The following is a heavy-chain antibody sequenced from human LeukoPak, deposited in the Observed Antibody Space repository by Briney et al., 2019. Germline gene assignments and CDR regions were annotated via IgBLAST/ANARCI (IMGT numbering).Heavy chain of an antibody. Sequence: PSETLSLTCTVSGGSISSKSYYWGWIRQPPGKGLEWIGRIDYSGSTYSNPSLKSRVTISVDTSKNQFSLKLSSVTAADTAVYYCARSGARLYRGYSYGYYDYWGQGTLVTVSS. J-gene: IGHJ4*02. V-gene: IGHV4-39*01. D-gene: IGHD5-18*01. CDR1: GGSISSKSYY. CDR3: ARSGARLYRGYSYGYYDY. CDR2: IDYSGST.